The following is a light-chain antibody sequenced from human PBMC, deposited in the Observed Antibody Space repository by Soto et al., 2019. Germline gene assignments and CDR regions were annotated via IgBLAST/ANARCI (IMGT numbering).Light chain of an antibody. CDR3: SSYTGGNPSYV. J-gene: IGLJ1*01. CDR2: EVT. CDR1: SSDVGGYDY. Sequence: QAVVTQPPSPSGSPGQSVTISCTGTSSDVGGYDYVSWYQQHPGKAPKLMIYEVTIRPSGVSDRFSGSKSGNTASLTVSGLQAEDEADYYCSSYTGGNPSYVFGTGTKLTVL. V-gene: IGLV2-8*01.